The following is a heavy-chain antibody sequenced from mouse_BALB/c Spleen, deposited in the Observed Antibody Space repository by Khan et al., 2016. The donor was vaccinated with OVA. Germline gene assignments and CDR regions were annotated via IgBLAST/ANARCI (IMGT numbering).Heavy chain of an antibody. CDR2: ISDGGRYI. CDR3: ARGYPFFDY. J-gene: IGHJ2*01. V-gene: IGHV5-4*02. Sequence: EVQGVESGGGLVKPGGSLKLSCAASGFTFSDYYMYWVRQTPEQRLEWVATISDGGRYIYYPDSVTGRFTISRDNAKNTLYLQMGSLTSEDTAIYYCARGYPFFDYWGQGTTITVSS. CDR1: GFTFSDYY.